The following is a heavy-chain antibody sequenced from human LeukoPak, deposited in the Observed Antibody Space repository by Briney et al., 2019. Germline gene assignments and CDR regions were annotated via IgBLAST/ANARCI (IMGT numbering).Heavy chain of an antibody. J-gene: IGHJ4*02. D-gene: IGHD4-17*01. Sequence: GGSLRLSCAASGFTFSSYATSWVRQAPGKGLEWVSAISGSGGSTYYADSVKGRFTISRDNSKNTLYLQMNSLRAEDTAVYYCAKDPFPRSLRPFFDYWGQGTLVTVSS. CDR1: GFTFSSYA. CDR2: ISGSGGST. V-gene: IGHV3-23*01. CDR3: AKDPFPRSLRPFFDY.